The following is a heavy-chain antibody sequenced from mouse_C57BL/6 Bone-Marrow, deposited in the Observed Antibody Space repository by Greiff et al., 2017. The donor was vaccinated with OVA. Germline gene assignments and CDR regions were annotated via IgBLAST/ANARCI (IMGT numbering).Heavy chain of an antibody. V-gene: IGHV1-81*01. Sequence: VQLQQSGAELARPGASVKLSCKASGYTFTSYGISWVKQRPGQGLEWIGEIYPRSGNTYYNEKFKGKATLTADKSSSTAYMELRSLTSEDAAVYFCARRGVDYDGSVAYWGQGTLVTVSA. CDR1: GYTFTSYG. D-gene: IGHD1-1*01. J-gene: IGHJ3*01. CDR2: IYPRSGNT. CDR3: ARRGVDYDGSVAY.